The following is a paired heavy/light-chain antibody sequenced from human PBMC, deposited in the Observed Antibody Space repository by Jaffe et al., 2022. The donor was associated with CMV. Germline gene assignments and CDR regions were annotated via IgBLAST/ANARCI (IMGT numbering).Light chain of an antibody. CDR2: DVS. CDR1: SSDVGGYNY. Sequence: QSALTQPASVSGSPGQSITISCTGTSSDVGGYNYVSWYQQHPGKAPKLMIYDVSNRPSGVSNRFSGSKSGNTASLTISGLQAEDEADYYCSSYTSSSSHVVFGGGTKLTVL. V-gene: IGLV2-14*03. CDR3: SSYTSSSSHVV. J-gene: IGLJ2*01.
Heavy chain of an antibody. D-gene: IGHD4-4*01. CDR1: GFTFSSYS. Sequence: EVQLVESGGGLVKPGGSLRLSCAASGFTFSSYSMNWVRQAPGKGLEWVSSISSSSSYIYYADSVKGRFTISRDNAKNSLYLQMNSLRAEDTAVYYCARGWNGRNDYSLPGEYYFDYWGQGTLVTVSS. V-gene: IGHV3-21*01. J-gene: IGHJ4*02. CDR2: ISSSSSYI. CDR3: ARGWNGRNDYSLPGEYYFDY.